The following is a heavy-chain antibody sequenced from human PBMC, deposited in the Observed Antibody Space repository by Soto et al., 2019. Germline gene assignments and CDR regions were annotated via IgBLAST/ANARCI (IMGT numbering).Heavy chain of an antibody. Sequence: SETLSLTCTASGGSISSFYWTWIRQPPGKGLEWIGYIYYTGTTSYNPSLRRRVTISVDTSKNQFSLKLSSVTAADTAVYYCARVERYTSGWYPYWGQGTLVTVSS. D-gene: IGHD6-19*01. J-gene: IGHJ4*02. CDR2: IYYTGTT. CDR3: ARVERYTSGWYPY. V-gene: IGHV4-59*01. CDR1: GGSISSFY.